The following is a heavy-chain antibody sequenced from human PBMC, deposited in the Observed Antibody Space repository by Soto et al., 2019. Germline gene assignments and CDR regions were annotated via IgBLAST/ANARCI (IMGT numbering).Heavy chain of an antibody. J-gene: IGHJ6*02. CDR2: ISYEGSNT. V-gene: IGHV3-30-3*01. CDR3: ARVTPGNNLYYFSGMDV. Sequence: PGGSLRLSCVASGFTFGTYAIHWVRRAPGKGLQWVALISYEGSNTYYADSVKGRFTVSRDNSKSTLYLQMNSLRPEDTGVYYCARVTPGNNLYYFSGMDVWGQGTSVTVSS. CDR1: GFTFGTYA. D-gene: IGHD1-1*01.